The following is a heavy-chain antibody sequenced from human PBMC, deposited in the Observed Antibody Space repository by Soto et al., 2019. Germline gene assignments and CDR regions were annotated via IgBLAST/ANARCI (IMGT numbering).Heavy chain of an antibody. J-gene: IGHJ4*02. CDR3: ARALDSYDVYYFDY. D-gene: IGHD5-18*01. Sequence: EVPLVESGGGLVQPGGSLRLSCAASGFTFSSYSMNWVRQAPGKGLEWVSYISSSSSTIYYADSVKGRFTISRDNAKNSLYLQMNSLRDEDTAVYYCARALDSYDVYYFDYWGQGTLVTVSS. CDR1: GFTFSSYS. V-gene: IGHV3-48*02. CDR2: ISSSSSTI.